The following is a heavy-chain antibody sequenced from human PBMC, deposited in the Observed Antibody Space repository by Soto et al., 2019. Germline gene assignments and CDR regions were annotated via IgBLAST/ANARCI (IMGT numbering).Heavy chain of an antibody. Sequence: QVQLVHSEAEVKKPGASVKVSCKASGYTFTAYSMHLVRQAPGQGLEWVGWFNPNSGDTIYAQKFQGRVTLTRDTSIGTAYMELYSLTSDDTAVYYCAREASAVISLDYWGQGTLVTVSS. D-gene: IGHD6-19*01. V-gene: IGHV1-2*02. CDR2: FNPNSGDT. CDR1: GYTFTAYS. J-gene: IGHJ4*02. CDR3: AREASAVISLDY.